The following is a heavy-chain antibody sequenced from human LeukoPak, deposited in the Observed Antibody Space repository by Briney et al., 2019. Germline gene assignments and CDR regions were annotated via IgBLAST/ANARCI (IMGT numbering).Heavy chain of an antibody. D-gene: IGHD6-13*01. V-gene: IGHV4-34*01. CDR1: GGSFSGYY. CDR2: INHSGST. Sequence: PSETLSLTCAVYGGSFSGYYWSWIRQPPGKGLEWIGEINHSGSTNYNPSLKSRVTISVDTSKNQFSLKLSSVTAADTAVYYCAGQLTRSWAGRDFFDIGGQGPMVPVSS. J-gene: IGHJ3*02. CDR3: AGQLTRSWAGRDFFDI.